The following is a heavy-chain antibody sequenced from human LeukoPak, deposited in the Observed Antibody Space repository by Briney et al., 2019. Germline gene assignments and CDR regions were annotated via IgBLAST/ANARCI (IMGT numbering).Heavy chain of an antibody. Sequence: PSETLSLTCTVSGGSISSSSYYWGWIRQPPGKGLEWIGSIYYSGSTYYNPSLKSRVTISVDTSKNQFSLKLSSVTAADTAVYYCASSHDFWSGYTNWFDPWGQGTLVTVSS. V-gene: IGHV4-39*07. CDR2: IYYSGST. CDR3: ASSHDFWSGYTNWFDP. CDR1: GGSISSSSYY. D-gene: IGHD3-3*01. J-gene: IGHJ5*02.